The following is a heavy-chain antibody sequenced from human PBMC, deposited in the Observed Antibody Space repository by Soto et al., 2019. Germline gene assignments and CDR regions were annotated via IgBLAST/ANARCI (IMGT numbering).Heavy chain of an antibody. D-gene: IGHD6-19*01. J-gene: IGHJ4*02. V-gene: IGHV3-30*18. CDR1: GFTFSNYG. Sequence: QVQLVESGGGVAQPGRSLRLSCAASGFTFSNYGMHCVRQAPGKGLEWVGVISYAGSNQYYADSVEGRITISRDNSKNTLYLQVNSLRAEDTAVYYCAKDGNIYTSGWYAPSLDYWGQGTLVTVSS. CDR2: ISYAGSNQ. CDR3: AKDGNIYTSGWYAPSLDY.